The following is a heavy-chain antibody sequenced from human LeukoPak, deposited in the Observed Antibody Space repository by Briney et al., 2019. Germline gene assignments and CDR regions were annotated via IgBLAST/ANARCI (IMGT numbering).Heavy chain of an antibody. V-gene: IGHV4-30-4*08. Sequence: PSQTPSLTCTVPGGSISSGDYYWSWIRQPPGKGLEWIGYIYYSGSTYYNPSLKSRVTISVDTSKNQFFLKLSSVTAADTAVYYCARAGDGYNFDYWGQGTLVTVSS. CDR3: ARAGDGYNFDY. CDR1: GGSISSGDYY. D-gene: IGHD5-24*01. J-gene: IGHJ4*02. CDR2: IYYSGST.